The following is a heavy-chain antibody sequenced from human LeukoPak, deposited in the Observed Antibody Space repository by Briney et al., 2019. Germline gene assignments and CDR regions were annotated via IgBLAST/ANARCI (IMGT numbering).Heavy chain of an antibody. CDR1: GYTFSSYY. V-gene: IGHV1-46*01. Sequence: GASVKVSCKASGYTFSSYYVHWVRQAPGQGLEWMGMITPSGGSTNYAQKFQGRVTVTRDTSTSTVYMELSSLRSEDTAVYYCARGDDIAGTSTAECFYYYFGMDVWGQGTTVTVSS. CDR2: ITPSGGST. J-gene: IGHJ6*02. CDR3: ARGDDIAGTSTAECFYYYFGMDV. D-gene: IGHD1-26*01.